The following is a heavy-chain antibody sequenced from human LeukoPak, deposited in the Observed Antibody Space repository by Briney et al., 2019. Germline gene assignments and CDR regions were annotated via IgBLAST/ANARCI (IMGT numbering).Heavy chain of an antibody. CDR1: GYTFTSYG. CDR2: ISAYNGNT. V-gene: IGHV1-18*01. CDR3: AREPYYDILTGYFSDNWFDP. J-gene: IGHJ5*02. D-gene: IGHD3-9*01. Sequence: ASVKVSCKASGYTFTSYGISWVRQAPGQGLEWMGWISAYNGNTNYAQKLQGRVTMTTDTSTSTAYMELRSLRSDDTAVYYCAREPYYDILTGYFSDNWFDPWGQGTLVTVSS.